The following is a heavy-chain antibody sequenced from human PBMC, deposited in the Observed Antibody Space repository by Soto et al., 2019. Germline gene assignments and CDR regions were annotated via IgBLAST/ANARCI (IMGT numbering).Heavy chain of an antibody. CDR1: GYIFHNYG. D-gene: IGHD3-10*01. CDR2: ISDYNGNT. J-gene: IGHJ6*02. CDR3: AREGYYSGSESYSPPRYHGMDV. Sequence: QVQLVQSGAEVKKPGASVKVSCKTSGYIFHNYGISWVRQAPGQGLEWMGWISDYNGNTKYAQKFQGRVTMATDTSTRTAYMELRSLRSDDTAVYYCAREGYYSGSESYSPPRYHGMDVWGQGTTVTVSS. V-gene: IGHV1-18*01.